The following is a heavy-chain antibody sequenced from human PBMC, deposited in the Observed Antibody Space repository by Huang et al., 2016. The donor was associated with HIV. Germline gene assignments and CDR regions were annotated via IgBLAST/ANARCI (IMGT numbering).Heavy chain of an antibody. CDR2: MNPNSGNT. V-gene: IGHV1-8*01. D-gene: IGHD6-6*01. CDR1: GYSFASYD. Sequence: QVHLVQSGAEVRVPGASVKVSCEASGYSFASYDINWVRQATGQGLEWMGCMNPNSGNTGYAQKFQGRVTMTRNTSISTAYMELSSLRSEDTAKYFCVRGWYIAALPYFDYWGQGTLVTVSS. J-gene: IGHJ4*02. CDR3: VRGWYIAALPYFDY.